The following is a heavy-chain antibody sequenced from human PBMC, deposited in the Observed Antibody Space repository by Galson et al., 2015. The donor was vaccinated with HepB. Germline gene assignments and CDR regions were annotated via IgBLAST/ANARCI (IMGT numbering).Heavy chain of an antibody. J-gene: IGHJ3*02. D-gene: IGHD3-10*01. CDR1: GFTFSDYG. V-gene: IGHV3-33*01. Sequence: SLRLSCAASGFTFSDYGMHWVRQAPGKGLEWVGVIWYDGSNKYYGDSVKGRFTISRDNSKNTLSLQISSLRAEDTGVYYCARGAHYFGSGHDAFDIWGQGTMVTASS. CDR2: IWYDGSNK. CDR3: ARGAHYFGSGHDAFDI.